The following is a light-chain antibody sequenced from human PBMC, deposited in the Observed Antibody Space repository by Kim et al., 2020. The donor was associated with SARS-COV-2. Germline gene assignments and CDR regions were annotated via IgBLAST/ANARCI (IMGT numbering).Light chain of an antibody. V-gene: IGKV1-16*01. CDR2: AAS. CDR3: QQYSRFPLT. J-gene: IGKJ4*01. CDR1: RVMNNH. Sequence: ASVGERVPFTSRPRRVMNNHLAWFQQKSGKAPKSLIYAASTLPGGAPSRFSGSGFGTDFTLTISSLQPEDSATYFCQQYSRFPLTFGGGTKVDIK.